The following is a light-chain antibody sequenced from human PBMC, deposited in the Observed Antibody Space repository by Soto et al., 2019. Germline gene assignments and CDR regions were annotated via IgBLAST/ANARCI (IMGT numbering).Light chain of an antibody. Sequence: QCVLTQPSSVSGSAGQSITISCTGTSSDIGAYNFVSWYQQHPGKAPKLMLYDVSNRPSGVSNRFSGSKSGNTASLTISGLQAEDEADYYCSSYTSSSTPYVFGTGTKVTVL. V-gene: IGLV2-14*03. CDR1: SSDIGAYNF. J-gene: IGLJ1*01. CDR2: DVS. CDR3: SSYTSSSTPYV.